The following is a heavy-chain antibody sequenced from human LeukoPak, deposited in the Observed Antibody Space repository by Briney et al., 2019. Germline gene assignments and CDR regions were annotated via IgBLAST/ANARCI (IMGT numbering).Heavy chain of an antibody. Sequence: GESLKISCKGSGYSFTSYWIGWVRQMPGKGLEWMGIIYPGDSDTRYSPSFQGQVTISADKSISTAYLQWSSLKASDTTMYYCARRGYYYDSSGYYPYWFDPWGQGTLVTVSS. D-gene: IGHD3-22*01. CDR3: ARRGYYYDSSGYYPYWFDP. J-gene: IGHJ5*02. CDR2: IYPGDSDT. CDR1: GYSFTSYW. V-gene: IGHV5-51*01.